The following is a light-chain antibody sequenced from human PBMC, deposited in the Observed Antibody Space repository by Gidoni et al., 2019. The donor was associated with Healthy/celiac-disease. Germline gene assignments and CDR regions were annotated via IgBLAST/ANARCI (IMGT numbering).Light chain of an antibody. CDR2: DAS. CDR3: QQYNSYPWT. V-gene: IGKV1-5*01. Sequence: DIQINKSPSTLSASVGDRLTITCRASQSISSWLARYQQKPGKAPKLLIYDASSLESGVPSRFSDSGSGTEFTLTISILQPDDFSTYYCQQYNSYPWTFGQGTKVEIK. J-gene: IGKJ1*01. CDR1: QSISSW.